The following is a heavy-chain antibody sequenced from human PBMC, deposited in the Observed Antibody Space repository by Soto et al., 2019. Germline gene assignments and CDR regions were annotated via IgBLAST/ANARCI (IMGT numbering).Heavy chain of an antibody. V-gene: IGHV3-48*01. J-gene: IGHJ6*03. Sequence: EVQLVESGGGLVQPGGSLRLSCAASGFTFSSYNMNWVRQAPGKGLEWISYISSSSGAMIYADSVKGRFTISRDNAKSSLDLQMNSLRAEDTAVYYCAREDFGVVIYYYYMDVWGKGTTVTVSS. CDR2: ISSSSGAM. CDR3: AREDFGVVIYYYYMDV. CDR1: GFTFSSYN. D-gene: IGHD3-3*01.